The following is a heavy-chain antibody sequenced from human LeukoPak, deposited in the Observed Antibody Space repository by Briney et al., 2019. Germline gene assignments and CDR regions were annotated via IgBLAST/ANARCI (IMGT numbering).Heavy chain of an antibody. D-gene: IGHD5-18*01. CDR3: ARDRVGYSYGSTGFDY. Sequence: ASVKVSCKASGYTFTSYGISWVRQAPGQGLEWMGWISAYNGNTNYAQKLQGRVTMTTDTSTSTAYMELSSLRSEDTAVYYCARDRVGYSYGSTGFDYWGQGTLVTVSS. J-gene: IGHJ4*02. V-gene: IGHV1-18*01. CDR1: GYTFTSYG. CDR2: ISAYNGNT.